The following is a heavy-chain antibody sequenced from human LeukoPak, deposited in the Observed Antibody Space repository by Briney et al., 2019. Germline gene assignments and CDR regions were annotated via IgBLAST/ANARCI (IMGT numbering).Heavy chain of an antibody. CDR3: ARADWQNITIFGVVQYYMDV. CDR2: ISSSSSYI. CDR1: GFTFSSYS. D-gene: IGHD3-3*01. J-gene: IGHJ6*03. V-gene: IGHV3-21*01. Sequence: PGGSLRLSCAASGFTFSSYSKNWVRQAPGKGLEWVSSISSSSSYIYYADSVKGRFTISRDNAKNSLYLQMNSLRAEDTAVYYCARADWQNITIFGVVQYYMDVWGKGTTVTVSS.